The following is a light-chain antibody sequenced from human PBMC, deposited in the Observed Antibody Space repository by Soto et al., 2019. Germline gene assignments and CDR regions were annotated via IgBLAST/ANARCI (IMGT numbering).Light chain of an antibody. V-gene: IGKV1-5*03. CDR2: KSS. CDR1: QDLDKW. J-gene: IGKJ1*01. Sequence: ILMSQSPSSLSASVGDRVTITCRASQDLDKWLAWYQQKPGKAPNLQIYKSSTLRDGVPSGFSGFGSGPEYILTITALQPDDFGTYYCEHYSCYWTFGQGTMVEIK. CDR3: EHYSCYWT.